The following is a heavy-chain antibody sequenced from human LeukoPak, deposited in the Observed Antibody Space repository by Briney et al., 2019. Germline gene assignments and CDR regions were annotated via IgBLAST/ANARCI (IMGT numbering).Heavy chain of an antibody. J-gene: IGHJ3*02. CDR1: GGSISGYY. V-gene: IGHV4-59*12. CDR3: ARDMAPEVATILWDAFDI. CDR2: IYYSGST. D-gene: IGHD5-24*01. Sequence: SETLSLTCTVSGGSISGYYWSWIRQPPGKGLEWIGYIYYSGSTNYNPSLKSRVTISVDTSKNQFSLKLSSVTAADTAVYYCARDMAPEVATILWDAFDIWGQGTMVTVSS.